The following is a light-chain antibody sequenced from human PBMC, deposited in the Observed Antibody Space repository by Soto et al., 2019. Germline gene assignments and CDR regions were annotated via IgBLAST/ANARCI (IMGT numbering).Light chain of an antibody. J-gene: IGKJ4*01. Sequence: EIVLTQSPATLSLSPGERATLSCRASQSISRQLAWYQQKPGQAPRLLIYDSSNRATGIPARFTGSGSGTDFTLTISSLEPEDFAIYYCQQRYTPLTFGGGTRVEIK. CDR1: QSISRQ. CDR3: QQRYTPLT. V-gene: IGKV3-11*01. CDR2: DSS.